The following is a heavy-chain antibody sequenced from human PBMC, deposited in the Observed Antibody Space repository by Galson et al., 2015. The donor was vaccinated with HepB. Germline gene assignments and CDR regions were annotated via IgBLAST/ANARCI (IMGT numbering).Heavy chain of an antibody. CDR3: ARDLWRGYWFP. J-gene: IGHJ5*02. CDR2: ISSSSSTI. V-gene: IGHV3-48*01. D-gene: IGHD3-3*01. CDR1: GFTFNTYS. Sequence: SLRLSCAVSGFTFNTYSMNWVRQTPGKGLEWVSYISSSSSTIFYADSVRGRFTISRDNAKNSLYLQMNSLRAEDTAVYYCARDLWRGYWFPWGQGTLVTVSS.